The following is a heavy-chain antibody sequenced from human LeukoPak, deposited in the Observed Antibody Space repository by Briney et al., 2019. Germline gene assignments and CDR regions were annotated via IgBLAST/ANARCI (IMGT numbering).Heavy chain of an antibody. Sequence: SVKVSCKASGGTFSSYAISWVRQAPGQWLEWMGGSIPIFGTANYAQKFQGRVTITADESTSTAYMELSSLRSEDTAVYYCARDRQQQLGPNWFDPWGQGTLVTVSS. V-gene: IGHV1-69*13. J-gene: IGHJ5*02. D-gene: IGHD6-13*01. CDR2: SIPIFGTA. CDR3: ARDRQQQLGPNWFDP. CDR1: GGTFSSYA.